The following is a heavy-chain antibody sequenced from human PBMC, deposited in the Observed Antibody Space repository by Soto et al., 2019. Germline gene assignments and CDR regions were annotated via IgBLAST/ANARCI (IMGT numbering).Heavy chain of an antibody. Sequence: GESLKISCKGSGYSFTSYWIGWVRQMPGKGLEWVGIIYPGDSYTRYSPSFQGQVTISADKSISTAYLQWSSLKASDTAMYYCARHISEWQQLGGRFDPWGQGTLVTVSS. V-gene: IGHV5-51*01. J-gene: IGHJ5*02. CDR1: GYSFTSYW. CDR3: ARHISEWQQLGGRFDP. D-gene: IGHD6-13*01. CDR2: IYPGDSYT.